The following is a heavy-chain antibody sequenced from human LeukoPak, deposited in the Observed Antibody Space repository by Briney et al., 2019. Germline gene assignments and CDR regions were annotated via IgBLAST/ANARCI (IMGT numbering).Heavy chain of an antibody. CDR3: AKLWASGDIWGLYDSSGHHDY. V-gene: IGHV3-23*01. J-gene: IGHJ4*02. D-gene: IGHD3-22*01. CDR2: ISGSGGST. CDR1: GFTFSSYA. Sequence: GGSLRLSCAASGFTFSSYAMSWVRQAPGKGLEWVSAISGSGGSTYYADSVKGRFTISRDNSKNTPYLQMNSLRAEDTAVYYCAKLWASGDIWGLYDSSGHHDYWGQGTLVTVSS.